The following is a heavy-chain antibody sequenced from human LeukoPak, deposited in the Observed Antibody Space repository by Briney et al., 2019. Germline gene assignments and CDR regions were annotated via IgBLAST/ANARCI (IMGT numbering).Heavy chain of an antibody. V-gene: IGHV4-4*02. CDR3: ARPPPYCSSTSCYGSYFDY. D-gene: IGHD2-2*01. Sequence: SGTLSLTCAVSGGSISSSNWWSWVRQPPGKGLEWIGYIYYSGSTYYNPSLKSRVTISVDTSKNQFSLKLSSVTAADTAVYYCARPPPYCSSTSCYGSYFDYWGQGTLVTVSS. CDR1: GGSISSSNW. J-gene: IGHJ4*02. CDR2: IYYSGST.